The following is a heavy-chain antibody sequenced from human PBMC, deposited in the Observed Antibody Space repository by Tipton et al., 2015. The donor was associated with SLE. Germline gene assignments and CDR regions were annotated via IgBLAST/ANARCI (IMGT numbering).Heavy chain of an antibody. Sequence: TLFLTCAVYGGSFSGYYWSWIRQPPGKGLEWIGEINHSGSTNYNPSLKSRVTISVDTSKNQFSLKLSSVTAADTAVYYCARGLNALNYWGQGTLVTVSS. CDR3: ARGLNALNY. J-gene: IGHJ4*02. V-gene: IGHV4-34*01. CDR1: GGSFSGYY. CDR2: INHSGST.